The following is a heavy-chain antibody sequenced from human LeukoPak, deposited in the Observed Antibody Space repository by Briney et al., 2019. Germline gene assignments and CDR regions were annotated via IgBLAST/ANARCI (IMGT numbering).Heavy chain of an antibody. J-gene: IGHJ4*02. Sequence: GGSLRLSCAASGFTFSSYAMHWVRQAPGKGLEWVAVISYDGSNKYYADSVKGRFTISRDNSKNTLYLQMNSLRAEDTAVYYCARAVAGPPYDYWGQGTLVTVS. CDR1: GFTFSSYA. D-gene: IGHD6-19*01. CDR2: ISYDGSNK. CDR3: ARAVAGPPYDY. V-gene: IGHV3-30-3*01.